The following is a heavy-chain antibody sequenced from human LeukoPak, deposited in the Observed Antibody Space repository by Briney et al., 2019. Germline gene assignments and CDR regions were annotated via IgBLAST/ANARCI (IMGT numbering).Heavy chain of an antibody. CDR3: ARQLRYFDWLIDY. CDR1: GYSFTSYW. V-gene: IGHV5-51*01. D-gene: IGHD3-9*01. Sequence: GESLKISCKGSGYSFTSYWIGWVRQMPGKGLEWMGIIYPGDPDTRYSPSFQGQVTISADKSITTAYLQWSSLKASDTAVYYCARQLRYFDWLIDYWGQGTLVTVSS. J-gene: IGHJ4*02. CDR2: IYPGDPDT.